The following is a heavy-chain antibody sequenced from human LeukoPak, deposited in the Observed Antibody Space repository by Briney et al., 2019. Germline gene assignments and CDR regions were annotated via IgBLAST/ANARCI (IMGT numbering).Heavy chain of an antibody. Sequence: SETLSLTCTVSGGSISSSSYYWGWIRQPPGKGLEWIGSIYYSGSTYYNPSLKSRVTISVDTSKNQFSLKLSSVTAADTAVYYCARERYDTAMLTWDYWGQGTLVTVSS. V-gene: IGHV4-39*07. CDR1: GGSISSSSYY. CDR3: ARERYDTAMLTWDY. J-gene: IGHJ4*02. CDR2: IYYSGST. D-gene: IGHD5-18*01.